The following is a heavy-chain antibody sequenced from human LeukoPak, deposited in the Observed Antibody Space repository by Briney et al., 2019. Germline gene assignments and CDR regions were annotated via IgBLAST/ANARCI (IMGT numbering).Heavy chain of an antibody. CDR1: GGSISSYY. V-gene: IGHV4-59*01. Sequence: SETLSLPCTVSGGSISSYYWSWIRQPPGKGLEWIGYIYYSGSTNYNPSLKSRVTISVDTSKNQFSLKLSSVTAADTAVYYCARAQHDYGSGILDYWGQGTLVTFSS. D-gene: IGHD3-10*01. CDR2: IYYSGST. CDR3: ARAQHDYGSGILDY. J-gene: IGHJ4*02.